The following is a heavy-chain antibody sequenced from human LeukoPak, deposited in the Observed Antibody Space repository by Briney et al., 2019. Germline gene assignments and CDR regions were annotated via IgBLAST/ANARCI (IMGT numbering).Heavy chain of an antibody. D-gene: IGHD3-10*01. CDR3: ARESSGSYWG. Sequence: GGSLRLSCVASGFIFSKHWMHWVRQAPGKGLVWVSRLNLDGSTISYADSAKGRFTISRDNAKNTLYLQMNSLRVDDTGVYYCARESSGSYWGWGQGTLVTVSS. CDR2: LNLDGSTI. CDR1: GFIFSKHW. J-gene: IGHJ4*02. V-gene: IGHV3-74*01.